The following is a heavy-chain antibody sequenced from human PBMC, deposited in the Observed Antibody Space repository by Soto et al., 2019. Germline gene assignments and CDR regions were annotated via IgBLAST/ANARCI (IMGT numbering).Heavy chain of an antibody. Sequence: GASVKVSCKASGYTFTSYAMHWVRQAPGQRLEWMGWINAGNGNTKYSQKFQGRVTITRDTSASTAYMELSSLRSEDTAVYYCASRYCSSTSCYYNWFDPWGQGTMVTAPQ. CDR3: ASRYCSSTSCYYNWFDP. CDR1: GYTFTSYA. V-gene: IGHV1-3*01. J-gene: IGHJ5*02. D-gene: IGHD2-2*01. CDR2: INAGNGNT.